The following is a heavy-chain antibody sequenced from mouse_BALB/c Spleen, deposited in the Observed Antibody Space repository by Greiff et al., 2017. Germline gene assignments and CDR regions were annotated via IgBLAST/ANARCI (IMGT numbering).Heavy chain of an antibody. CDR2: ISSGSSTI. CDR1: GFTFSSFG. V-gene: IGHV5-17*02. Sequence: EVQLVESGGGLVQPGGSRKLSCAASGFTFSSFGMHWVRQAPEKGLEWVAYISSGSSTIYYADTVKGRFPISRDNPKNTLFLQMTSLRSEDTAMYYCATGSYYFDYWGQGTTLTVSS. D-gene: IGHD4-1*01. J-gene: IGHJ2*01. CDR3: ATGSYYFDY.